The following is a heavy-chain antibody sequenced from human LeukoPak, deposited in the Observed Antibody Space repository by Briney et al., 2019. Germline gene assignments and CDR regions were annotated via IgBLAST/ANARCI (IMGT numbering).Heavy chain of an antibody. CDR1: GFTFSSYG. Sequence: GGSLRLSCAASGFTFSSYGMHWVRQAPGKGLEWVAVISYDGSNKYYADSVRGRFTISRDNSKNTLYLQMNSLRAEDTAVYYCARERWIQLWLTASYYFDYWGQGTLVTVSS. CDR2: ISYDGSNK. V-gene: IGHV3-30*19. CDR3: ARERWIQLWLTASYYFDY. J-gene: IGHJ4*02. D-gene: IGHD5-18*01.